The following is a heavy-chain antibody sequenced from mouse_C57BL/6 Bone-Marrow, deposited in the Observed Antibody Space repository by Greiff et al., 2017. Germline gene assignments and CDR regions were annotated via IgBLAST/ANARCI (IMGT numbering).Heavy chain of an antibody. CDR3: AITEGGTSGFAY. J-gene: IGHJ3*01. CDR1: GYTFTSYW. D-gene: IGHD4-1*01. Sequence: QVQLQQSGTELVKPGASVKLSCKASGYTFTSYWMHWVKQRPGQGLEWIGNINPSNGGTNYNEKFKSKATLTVDKSSSTAYMQLSSLTSEDSAVYYGAITEGGTSGFAYWGQGTLVTVSA. CDR2: INPSNGGT. V-gene: IGHV1-53*01.